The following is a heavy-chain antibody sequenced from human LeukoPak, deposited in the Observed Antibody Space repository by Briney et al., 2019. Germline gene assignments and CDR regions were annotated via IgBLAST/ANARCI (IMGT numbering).Heavy chain of an antibody. V-gene: IGHV1-2*02. CDR1: GYTFTGYY. CDR3: ARDIVATTGYYYYYGMDV. D-gene: IGHD5-12*01. Sequence: ASVKVSCKASGYTFTGYYMHWVRQAPGQGLEWMGWINPNSGGTNYAQKFQGRVTMTRDTSISTAYMELSRLRSDDTAVYYCARDIVATTGYYYYYGMDVWGQGTTVIVSS. CDR2: INPNSGGT. J-gene: IGHJ6*02.